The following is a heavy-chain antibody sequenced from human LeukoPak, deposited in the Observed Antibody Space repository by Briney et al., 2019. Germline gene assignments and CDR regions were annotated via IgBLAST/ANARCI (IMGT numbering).Heavy chain of an antibody. Sequence: SETLSLTCTVSGGSISSYYWSWSRQPPGKGLEGRGYIYYSGSTNYNPSLKSRVTISVDTSKNRFSLKLSSVTAADTAVYYCARGGTYYYGSGSTFDYWGQGTLVTVSS. J-gene: IGHJ4*02. CDR3: ARGGTYYYGSGSTFDY. D-gene: IGHD3-10*01. CDR1: GGSISSYY. CDR2: IYYSGST. V-gene: IGHV4-59*08.